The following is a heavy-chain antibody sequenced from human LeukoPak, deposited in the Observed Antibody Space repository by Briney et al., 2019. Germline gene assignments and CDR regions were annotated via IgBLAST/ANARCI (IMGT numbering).Heavy chain of an antibody. CDR1: GGAISSGSYY. J-gene: IGHJ3*02. V-gene: IGHV4-61*02. CDR3: ARSLCYSDAFDI. Sequence: PSETLSLTCTVSGGAISSGSYYWSWIRQPAGKGLEWIGRIYTSGSTNYNPSLKSRVTISVDTSKNQFSLKLTSVTAADTAVHYCARSLCYSDAFDIWGQGTIVTVSS. D-gene: IGHD2-2*02. CDR2: IYTSGST.